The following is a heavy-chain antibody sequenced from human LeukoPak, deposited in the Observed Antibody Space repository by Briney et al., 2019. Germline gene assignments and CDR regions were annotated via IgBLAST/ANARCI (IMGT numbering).Heavy chain of an antibody. V-gene: IGHV4-59*01. J-gene: IGHJ1*01. CDR3: ARVARFGDPSKAFQH. Sequence: SETLSLTCTASGGSISSYCWSWIRQPPGKGLEWIGYIYYSGSTNYNPSLKSRVTISVDTSKNQFSLKLSSVTAADTAVYYCARVARFGDPSKAFQHWGQGTLVTVSS. CDR1: GGSISSYC. D-gene: IGHD3-10*01. CDR2: IYYSGST.